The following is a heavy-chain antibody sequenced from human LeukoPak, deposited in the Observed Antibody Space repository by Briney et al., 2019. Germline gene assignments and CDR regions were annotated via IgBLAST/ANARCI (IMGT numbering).Heavy chain of an antibody. CDR2: INHSGST. CDR1: GGSFSGYY. V-gene: IGHV4-34*01. D-gene: IGHD5-12*01. Sequence: SETLSLTCAVYGGSFSGYYWSWIRQPPGKGLEWIGEINHSGSTNYIPSLKSRVTISVDTSKNQFSLKLSSVTAADTAVYYCASLNSGAGRDGYKMAFDYWGQGTLVTVSS. J-gene: IGHJ4*02. CDR3: ASLNSGAGRDGYKMAFDY.